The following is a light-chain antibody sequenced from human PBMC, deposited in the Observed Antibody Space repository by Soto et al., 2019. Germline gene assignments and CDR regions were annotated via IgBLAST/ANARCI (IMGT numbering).Light chain of an antibody. CDR3: SSYISSSTLV. Sequence: QSVLTQPASVSGPPGQWITISCTGTSSDVGAYNYVSWYQQHPGEAPKLMIYEVSNRPSGVSNRFSGSKSGNTASLTISGLQAEDEADYYCSSYISSSTLVFGTGTKVTVL. V-gene: IGLV2-14*01. CDR2: EVS. CDR1: SSDVGAYNY. J-gene: IGLJ1*01.